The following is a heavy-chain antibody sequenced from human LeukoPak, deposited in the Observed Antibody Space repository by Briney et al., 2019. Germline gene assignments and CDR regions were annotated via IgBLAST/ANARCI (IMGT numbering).Heavy chain of an antibody. J-gene: IGHJ4*02. CDR1: GGSFSGYY. CDR3: ARELRWYSYGSYFDY. D-gene: IGHD5-18*01. V-gene: IGHV4-34*01. Sequence: PSETLSPTRAVYGGSFSGYYGSWIREPPGPRVKWLGEINHSVSTNYNPSLKRRVTISVDTSKNQFSLKLSSVTAADTAVYYCARELRWYSYGSYFDYWGQGTLVTVSS. CDR2: INHSVST.